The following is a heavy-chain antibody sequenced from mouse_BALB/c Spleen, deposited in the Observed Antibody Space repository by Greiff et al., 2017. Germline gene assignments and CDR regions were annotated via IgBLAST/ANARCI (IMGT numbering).Heavy chain of an antibody. V-gene: IGHV5-6-5*01. CDR3: ARNYYGKYYYAMDY. CDR2: ISSGGST. Sequence: EVQRVESGGGLVKPGGSLKLSCAASGFTFSSYAMSWVRQTPEKRLEWVASISSGGSTYYPDSVKGRFTISRDNARNILYLQMSSLRSEDTAMYYCARNYYGKYYYAMDYWGQGTSVTVSS. CDR1: GFTFSSYA. J-gene: IGHJ4*01. D-gene: IGHD2-1*01.